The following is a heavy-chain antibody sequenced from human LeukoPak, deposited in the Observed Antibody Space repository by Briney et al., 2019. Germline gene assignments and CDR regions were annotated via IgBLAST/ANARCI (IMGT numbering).Heavy chain of an antibody. V-gene: IGHV3-53*01. D-gene: IGHD5-24*01. J-gene: IGHJ6*02. CDR1: GFTVSSNY. Sequence: GGSLRLSCAASGFTVSSNYMSWVRKAPGKGLEWVSIIDRGSSTYYADSVKGRFTISRDNSESTLYLQMNSLRGEDTAVYYCASRDRGYYYGMDVWGQGATVTVSS. CDR2: IDRGSST. CDR3: ASRDRGYYYGMDV.